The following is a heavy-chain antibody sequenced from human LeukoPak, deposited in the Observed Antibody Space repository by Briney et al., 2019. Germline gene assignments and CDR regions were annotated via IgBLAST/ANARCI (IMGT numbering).Heavy chain of an antibody. CDR2: IYYSGST. J-gene: IGHJ4*02. CDR1: GGSISSYY. V-gene: IGHV4-59*01. D-gene: IGHD5-18*01. Sequence: SETLSLTCTVSGGSISSYYWSWIRQPPGKGLEWIGYIYYSGSTNYNPSLKSRVTISVDTSKNQFSLKLSSVTAADTAVYYCARVAGYGYSDYWGQGTLVTVSS. CDR3: ARVAGYGYSDY.